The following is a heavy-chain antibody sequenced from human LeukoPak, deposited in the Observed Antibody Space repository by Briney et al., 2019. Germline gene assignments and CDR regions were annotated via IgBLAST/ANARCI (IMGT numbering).Heavy chain of an antibody. D-gene: IGHD6-19*01. CDR1: GGSISSYY. J-gene: IGHJ6*02. V-gene: IGHV4-4*07. CDR2: IYTSGST. CDR3: ARGRLRHLYSSGSYYGMDV. Sequence: SETLSLTCTVSGGSISSYYWSWIRQPAGKGLEWIGRIYTSGSTNYNPSLKSRVTMSVDTSKNQFSLKLSSVTAADTAVYYCARGRLRHLYSSGSYYGMDVWGQGTTVTVSS.